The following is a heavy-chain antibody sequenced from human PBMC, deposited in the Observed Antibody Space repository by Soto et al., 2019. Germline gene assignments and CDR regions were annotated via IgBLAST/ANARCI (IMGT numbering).Heavy chain of an antibody. CDR1: GGSISSYY. D-gene: IGHD5-18*01. Sequence: SETLSLTCTVSGGSISSYYWSWIRQPPGKGLEWIGYIYYSGSTNYNPSLKSRVTISVDTSKNQFSLKLSSVTAADTAVYYCARGYSYGYNYYGMDVWGQGTTVT. CDR3: ARGYSYGYNYYGMDV. CDR2: IYYSGST. V-gene: IGHV4-59*01. J-gene: IGHJ6*02.